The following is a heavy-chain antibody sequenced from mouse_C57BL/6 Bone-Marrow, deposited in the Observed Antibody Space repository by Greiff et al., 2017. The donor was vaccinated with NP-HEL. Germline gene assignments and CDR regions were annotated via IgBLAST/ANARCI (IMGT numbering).Heavy chain of an antibody. V-gene: IGHV5-6*01. J-gene: IGHJ2*01. D-gene: IGHD1-1*01. CDR2: ISSGGSYT. CDR1: GFTFSSYG. Sequence: EVQGVESGGDLVKPGGSLKLSCAASGFTFSSYGMSWVRQTPDKRLEWVATISSGGSYTYYPYSVKGRFTISRDNAKNNLYLKVSSLKYEDTAMYFCARPSYYYIDYWGQGTTLTVSS. CDR3: ARPSYYYIDY.